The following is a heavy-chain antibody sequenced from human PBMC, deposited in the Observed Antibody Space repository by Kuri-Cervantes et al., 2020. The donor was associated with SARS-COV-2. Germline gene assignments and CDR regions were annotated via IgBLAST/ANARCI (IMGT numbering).Heavy chain of an antibody. Sequence: GESLKSSCAASGFTFSSYSMNWVRQAPGKALQWVSSISGSGSYIYYADSVKGRFTVSRDSAKNSLYLQMNNLRGEDTAVYYCVRVAGEGPVYYYYMDVWGKGTTVTVSS. CDR3: VRVAGEGPVYYYYMDV. J-gene: IGHJ6*03. V-gene: IGHV3-21*01. CDR2: ISGSGSYI. CDR1: GFTFSSYS.